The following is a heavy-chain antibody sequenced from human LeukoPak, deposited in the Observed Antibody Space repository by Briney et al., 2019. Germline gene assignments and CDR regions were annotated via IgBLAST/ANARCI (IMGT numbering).Heavy chain of an antibody. Sequence: ASLKVSCKASGYTFTNFDINWVRQAPGQGLEWMGWMNPNSGNKGYAQKFQGRVTMTTNSSITTAYMELSSLRSEDAAVYYCATGPQWRGDSYYMDVWGRGTTVTASS. J-gene: IGHJ6*03. CDR1: GYTFTNFD. V-gene: IGHV1-8*01. D-gene: IGHD6-19*01. CDR2: MNPNSGNK. CDR3: ATGPQWRGDSYYMDV.